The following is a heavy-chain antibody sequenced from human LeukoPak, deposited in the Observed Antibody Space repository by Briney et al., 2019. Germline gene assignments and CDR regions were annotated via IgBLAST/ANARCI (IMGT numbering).Heavy chain of an antibody. D-gene: IGHD3-22*01. CDR1: GGSVSSSY. CDR3: ARDGHYDSSGYWDAFDI. CDR2: IYTSGST. Sequence: PSETLSLTCTVSGGSVSSSYWSWIRQPAGKGLEWIGRIYTSGSTNYNPSLKSRGTMSVDTSKNQFSLKLSSVTAADTAVYYCARDGHYDSSGYWDAFDIWGLGTMVIVS. J-gene: IGHJ3*02. V-gene: IGHV4-4*07.